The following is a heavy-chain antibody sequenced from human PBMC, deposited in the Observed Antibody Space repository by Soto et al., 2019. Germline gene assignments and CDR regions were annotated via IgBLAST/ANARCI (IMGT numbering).Heavy chain of an antibody. J-gene: IGHJ5*02. CDR1: GFTFSSYW. Sequence: GGSLRLSCAASGFTFSSYWMHWVRQAPGKGLVWVSRINSDGSSTSYADSVKGRFTISRDNAKNTLYLQMNSLRAEDTAVYYCAKGALWFGEFPREFDPWGQGTLVTVSS. V-gene: IGHV3-74*01. CDR3: AKGALWFGEFPREFDP. D-gene: IGHD3-10*01. CDR2: INSDGSST.